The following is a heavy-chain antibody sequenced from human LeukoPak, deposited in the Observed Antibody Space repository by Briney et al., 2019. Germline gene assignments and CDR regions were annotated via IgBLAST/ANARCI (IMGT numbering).Heavy chain of an antibody. V-gene: IGHV3-21*01. Sequence: GGSLRLSCAASGFTFSSYSMNWVRQAPGKGLEWVSSISSSSSYIYYADSVKGRFTISRDNAKNSLYLQMNSLRAEDTAVYYCASGYYDFWSGYYQPYYYYMDVWGKGTTVTVSS. D-gene: IGHD3-3*01. CDR2: ISSSSSYI. J-gene: IGHJ6*03. CDR3: ASGYYDFWSGYYQPYYYYMDV. CDR1: GFTFSSYS.